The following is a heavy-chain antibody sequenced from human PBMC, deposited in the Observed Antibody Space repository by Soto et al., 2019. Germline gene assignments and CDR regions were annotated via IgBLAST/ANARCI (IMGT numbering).Heavy chain of an antibody. V-gene: IGHV3-7*05. J-gene: IGHJ4*02. CDR2: IDQDVSGK. CDR3: ARRREGTGRTLDY. D-gene: IGHD1-1*01. CDR1: GFTFRAYW. Sequence: EVHLVESGGGLVQRGGSLRLSCAASGFTFRAYWMSWVRQAPGKGLEWVANIDQDVSGKYYVDSVRGRFTISRDNAHNSLYLQTNSLRDEDTAVYFCARRREGTGRTLDYWGQGTLVTVSS.